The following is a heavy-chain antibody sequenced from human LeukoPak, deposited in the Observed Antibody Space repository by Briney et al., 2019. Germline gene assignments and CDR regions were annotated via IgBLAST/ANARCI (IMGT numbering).Heavy chain of an antibody. CDR2: IHYTGTV. CDR3: AKVTRYDDSRTYGYMDV. CDR1: AGSISGTPYF. Sequence: PSETLSLTCTVSAGSISGTPYFWGWFRQPPGKGPEWIGNIHYTGTVYYSASFQSRVTISVHTSKNQFPLKLYSLTAADTAVYFCAKVTRYDDSRTYGYMDVWGKGTTVTVSS. D-gene: IGHD4-17*01. V-gene: IGHV4-39*06. J-gene: IGHJ6*03.